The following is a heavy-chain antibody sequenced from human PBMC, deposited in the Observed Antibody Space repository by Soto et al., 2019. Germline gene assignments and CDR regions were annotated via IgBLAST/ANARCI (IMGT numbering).Heavy chain of an antibody. D-gene: IGHD3-22*01. Sequence: QITLKESGPTLVKPTQTLTLTCTFSGFSLSTSGAGVGWIRQPPGKALEWLALIYWNDDKRYGPSLKSRLTITTDPSNNQLVLTMTNMEPVDTATYYCAHRAGHYDSRGYYSGYGMDVWGQGTTVTVSS. CDR3: AHRAGHYDSRGYYSGYGMDV. CDR1: GFSLSTSGAG. V-gene: IGHV2-5*01. CDR2: IYWNDDK. J-gene: IGHJ6*02.